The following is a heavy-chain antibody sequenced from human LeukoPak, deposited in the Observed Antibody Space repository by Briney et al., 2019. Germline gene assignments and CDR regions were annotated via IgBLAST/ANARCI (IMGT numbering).Heavy chain of an antibody. V-gene: IGHV1-8*03. Sequence: VKVSCKASGYTFTSYDINWVRQATGQGLEWMGWMNPNSGITGYAQKFQGRVTISRNTSISTAYMELSSLRSEDTAVYYCAREDYYDSGSNDYWGQGTLVTVSS. CDR2: MNPNSGIT. CDR1: GYTFTSYD. D-gene: IGHD3-22*01. J-gene: IGHJ4*02. CDR3: AREDYYDSGSNDY.